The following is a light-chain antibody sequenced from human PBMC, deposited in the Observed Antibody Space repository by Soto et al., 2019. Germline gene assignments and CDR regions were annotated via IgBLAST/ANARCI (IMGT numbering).Light chain of an antibody. CDR1: SSDVGGYNY. J-gene: IGLJ1*01. V-gene: IGLV2-14*01. CDR3: SSYTRSSRYV. Sequence: QSALTQPASVSGSPGQSITISCTGTSSDVGGYNYVSWYQQHPGKAPKLMIYDVSNRPSGVSNRFSGSKSGNTASLTISGIQAEDEADYYCSSYTRSSRYVFGTGTKLTVL. CDR2: DVS.